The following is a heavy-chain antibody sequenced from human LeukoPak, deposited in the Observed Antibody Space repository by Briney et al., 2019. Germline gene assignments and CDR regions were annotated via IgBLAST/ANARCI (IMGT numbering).Heavy chain of an antibody. CDR3: ARDRRLDPTNSKINWFDP. Sequence: SQTLSLTCAISGDSVSSNSAAWNWIRQSPSRGLEWLGRTYYRSKWYNDYAVSVKSRITINPDTSKNQFSLRLNSVTPEDTAVYYCARDRRLDPTNSKINWFDPWGQGTLVTVSS. V-gene: IGHV6-1*01. D-gene: IGHD1-1*01. J-gene: IGHJ5*02. CDR2: TYYRSKWYN. CDR1: GDSVSSNSAA.